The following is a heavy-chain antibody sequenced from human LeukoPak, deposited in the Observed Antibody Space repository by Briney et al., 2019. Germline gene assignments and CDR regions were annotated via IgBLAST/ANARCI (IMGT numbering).Heavy chain of an antibody. Sequence: SETLSLTCAVYGGSFSGYYWSWIRQPPGKGLEWIGEINHSGSTNYNPSLKSRATISVDTSKNQFSLKLSSVTAADTAVYYCPVAGLLDAFDIWGQGTMVTVSS. CDR1: GGSFSGYY. CDR2: INHSGST. D-gene: IGHD2-15*01. CDR3: PVAGLLDAFDI. J-gene: IGHJ3*02. V-gene: IGHV4-34*01.